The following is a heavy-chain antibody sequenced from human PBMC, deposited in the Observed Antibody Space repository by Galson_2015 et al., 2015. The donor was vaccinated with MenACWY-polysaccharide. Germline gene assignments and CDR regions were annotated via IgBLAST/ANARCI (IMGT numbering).Heavy chain of an antibody. CDR1: GFPFPNYW. Sequence: LRLSCAVSGFPFPNYWLSWVRHAPGTGLEWVANIKKDGSEKYCVDSVKGRFTISRDNGRSSLYLQMNGLRAEDTAVYYCARGHYGMDVWGQGTTVTVS. J-gene: IGHJ6*02. V-gene: IGHV3-7*01. CDR2: IKKDGSEK. CDR3: ARGHYGMDV.